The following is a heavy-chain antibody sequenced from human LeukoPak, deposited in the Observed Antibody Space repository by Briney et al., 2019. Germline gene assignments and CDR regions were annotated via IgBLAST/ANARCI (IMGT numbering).Heavy chain of an antibody. J-gene: IGHJ5*02. CDR1: GFPFSTYA. V-gene: IGHV3-23*01. CDR2: ISGSGGDT. CDR3: ARDGNHYDILTGDYPGWFDP. D-gene: IGHD3-9*01. Sequence: QTGGSLRLSCAASGFPFSTYAMSWVRQAPGKGLEWVSVISGSGGDTYYADSVKGRFTISGDNSKNTVYLQMNSLRAEDTAVYYCARDGNHYDILTGDYPGWFDPWGQGTLVTVS.